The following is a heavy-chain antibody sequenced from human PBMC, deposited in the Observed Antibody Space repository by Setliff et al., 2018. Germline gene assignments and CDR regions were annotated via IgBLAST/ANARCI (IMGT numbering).Heavy chain of an antibody. Sequence: SETLSLTCDVSGISIRTSSDYWTWIRQPAGKGLEWIGRIHFSGTTNYKPSLRSRATISLDMSKNQLSLRLTSVTAADTAIYYCARDMGYRDHWGQGALVTVSS. CDR2: IHFSGTT. D-gene: IGHD5-18*01. J-gene: IGHJ4*02. CDR1: GISIRTSSDY. V-gene: IGHV4-61*02. CDR3: ARDMGYRDH.